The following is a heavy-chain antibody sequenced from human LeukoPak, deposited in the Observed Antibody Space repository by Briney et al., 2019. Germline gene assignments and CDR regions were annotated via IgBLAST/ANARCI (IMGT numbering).Heavy chain of an antibody. CDR3: ARGAVAAFDY. CDR1: GGSISSSSYC. CDR2: IYYSGST. Sequence: SETLSLTCTVSGGSISSSSYCWGWTRQPPGKGLEWIGSIYYSGSTYYNPSLKSRVTISVDTSKNQFSLKLSSVTAADTAVYYCARGAVAAFDYWGQGTLVTVSS. D-gene: IGHD6-19*01. J-gene: IGHJ4*02. V-gene: IGHV4-39*07.